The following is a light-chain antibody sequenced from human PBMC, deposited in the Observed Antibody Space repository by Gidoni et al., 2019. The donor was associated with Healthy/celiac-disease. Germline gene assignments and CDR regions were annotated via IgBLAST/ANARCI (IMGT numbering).Light chain of an antibody. V-gene: IGKV3-11*01. CDR3: QQRSNWPPTWT. J-gene: IGKJ1*01. Sequence: DILLTQSPATLSLSQGARTTLSCRASQSVSSYLAWYQQKPCQAPRLLIYDAANRATGIPARFSGSGSGTDFTLTISSLEPEDFAVDYCQQRSNWPPTWTFGQGTKVEIK. CDR1: QSVSSY. CDR2: DAA.